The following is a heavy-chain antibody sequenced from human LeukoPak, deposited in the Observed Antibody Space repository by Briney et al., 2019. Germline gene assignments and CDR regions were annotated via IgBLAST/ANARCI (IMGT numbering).Heavy chain of an antibody. CDR3: ARVTGGYSSGWYFGYFDY. Sequence: SSQTLSLTCTVSGGSISSSNWWSWVRQPPGKGLEWIGEIYHSGSTNYNPSLKSRVTISVDKSKNQFSLKLSSVTAADTAVYYCARVTGGYSSGWYFGYFDYWGQGTLVTVSS. J-gene: IGHJ4*02. CDR1: GGSISSSNW. CDR2: IYHSGST. V-gene: IGHV4-4*02. D-gene: IGHD6-19*01.